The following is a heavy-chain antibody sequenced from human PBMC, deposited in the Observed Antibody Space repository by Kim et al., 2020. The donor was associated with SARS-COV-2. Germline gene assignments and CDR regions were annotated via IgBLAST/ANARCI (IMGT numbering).Heavy chain of an antibody. V-gene: IGHV3-33*01. CDR2: IWYDGSNK. Sequence: GGSLRLSCAASGFTFSSYGMHWVRQAPGKGLEWVAVIWYDGSNKYYADSVKGRFTISRDNSKNTLYLQMNSLRAEDTAVYYCARGPQRIYGDYYYGMDVWGQGTTVTVSS. CDR1: GFTFSSYG. CDR3: ARGPQRIYGDYYYGMDV. J-gene: IGHJ6*02. D-gene: IGHD3-10*01.